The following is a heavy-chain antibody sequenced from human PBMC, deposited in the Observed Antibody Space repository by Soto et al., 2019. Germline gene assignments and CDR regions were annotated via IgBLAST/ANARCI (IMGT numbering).Heavy chain of an antibody. D-gene: IGHD1-7*01. V-gene: IGHV4-31*03. J-gene: IGHJ5*02. CDR1: GDSLHIGSYY. CDR2: IFYTRKA. Sequence: QVQLQESGPGLVKPSQTLSLTCSVSGDSLHIGSYYWTWIRQHPGKGLEGMGAIFYTRKAYYNPSRESRHCRSVDRYKNQFSLRLLSVTAADTAVYYWARDGNSNANYIAPWGQGTLVTVSS. CDR3: ARDGNSNANYIAP.